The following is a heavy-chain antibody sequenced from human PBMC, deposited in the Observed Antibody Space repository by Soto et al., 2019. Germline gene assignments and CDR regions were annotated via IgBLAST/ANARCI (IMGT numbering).Heavy chain of an antibody. CDR3: ARVDPRGVAVVRDY. Sequence: GXSVKVSWKASGNAFASHGFSWVRQAPGQGLEWMGWISGFNGQTNYALKFQGRVTLTTDTSTSTAYMELRSLRSDDTAVYFCARVDPRGVAVVRDYWGQGTLVTVSS. CDR1: GNAFASHG. CDR2: ISGFNGQT. V-gene: IGHV1-18*01. J-gene: IGHJ4*02. D-gene: IGHD3-10*01.